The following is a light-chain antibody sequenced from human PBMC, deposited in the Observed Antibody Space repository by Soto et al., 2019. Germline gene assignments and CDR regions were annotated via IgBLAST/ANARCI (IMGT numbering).Light chain of an antibody. CDR2: EVS. V-gene: IGKV2D-29*01. Sequence: DIVMTQIPLSLSVTPGQPASISCKSSQSLLHSDGRAYLYWYPQQAGQTPQLLIYEVSKRFSGVPDRFSGSGSGTDFTLKISRVEAEDVGFYYCMQSIQLPLTFGGGTKVEIK. CDR1: QSLLHSDGRAY. CDR3: MQSIQLPLT. J-gene: IGKJ4*01.